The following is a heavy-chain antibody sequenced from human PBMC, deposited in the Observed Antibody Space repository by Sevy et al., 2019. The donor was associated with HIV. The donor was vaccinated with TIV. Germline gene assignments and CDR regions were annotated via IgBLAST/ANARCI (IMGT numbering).Heavy chain of an antibody. Sequence: GGSLRLSCAASGFTFSSYGMHWVRQAPGKGLEWVAVISYDGSNKYYADSVKGRFTNSRDNSKNTLYLKMNSLRAEDTAVYYCAKASILRYYSVVYWGQGTLVTVSS. CDR3: AKASILRYYSVVY. CDR2: ISYDGSNK. D-gene: IGHD3-9*01. V-gene: IGHV3-30*18. CDR1: GFTFSSYG. J-gene: IGHJ4*02.